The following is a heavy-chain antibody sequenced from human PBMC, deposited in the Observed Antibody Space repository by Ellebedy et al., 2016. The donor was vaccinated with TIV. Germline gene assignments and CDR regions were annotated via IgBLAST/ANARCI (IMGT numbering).Heavy chain of an antibody. V-gene: IGHV3-23*01. CDR2: ISGSGGST. CDR1: GFTFSSYA. D-gene: IGHD3-22*01. CDR3: ARDTITMIVATPNRMDV. J-gene: IGHJ6*02. Sequence: GESLKISCAASGFTFSSYAMSWVRQAPGKGLEWVSAISGSGGSTYYADSVKGRFTISRDNSKNTLYLQMNSLRAEDTAVYYCARDTITMIVATPNRMDVWGQGTTVTVSS.